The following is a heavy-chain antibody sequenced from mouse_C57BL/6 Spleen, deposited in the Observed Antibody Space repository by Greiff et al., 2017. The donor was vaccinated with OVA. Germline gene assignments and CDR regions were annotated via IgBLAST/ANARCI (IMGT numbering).Heavy chain of an antibody. V-gene: IGHV1-15*01. Sequence: QVQLQQSGAELVRPGASVTLSCKASGYTFTDYEMHWVKQTPVHGLEWIGAIDPETGGTAYNQKFKGKAILTADKSSSTAYMELRSLTSEDSAVYYCTRRDGIYDGYYRFAYWGQGTLVTVSA. CDR1: GYTFTDYE. CDR2: IDPETGGT. D-gene: IGHD2-3*01. J-gene: IGHJ3*01. CDR3: TRRDGIYDGYYRFAY.